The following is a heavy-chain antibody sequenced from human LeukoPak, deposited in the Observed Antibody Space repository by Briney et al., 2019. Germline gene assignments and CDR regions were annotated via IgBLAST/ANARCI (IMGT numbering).Heavy chain of an antibody. Sequence: PGGSLRLSCPASGFTFTSYGIHWVRQAPGKGLEWVSAISGSGGATHYADSVKGRFTISRDNSKNTVYLQLNSLRAEDTAVYYCAKLLRAGRLLTISLDSWDQGTLVTVSS. D-gene: IGHD3-10*01. J-gene: IGHJ4*02. CDR1: GFTFTSYG. V-gene: IGHV3-23*01. CDR2: ISGSGGAT. CDR3: AKLLRAGRLLTISLDS.